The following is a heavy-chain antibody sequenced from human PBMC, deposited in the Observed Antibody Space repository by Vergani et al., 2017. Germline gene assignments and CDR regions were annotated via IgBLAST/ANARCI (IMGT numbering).Heavy chain of an antibody. V-gene: IGHV4-34*01. J-gene: IGHJ4*02. CDR1: GGSFSGYY. CDR3: ASKANWGFPFDY. Sequence: QVQLQQWGAGLLKPSETLSLTCAVYGGSFSGYYWSWTRQPPGKGLEWIGEINHSGSTNYNPSLKSRVTISVDTSKNQFSLKLSSVTAADTAVYYCASKANWGFPFDYWGQGTLVTVSS. D-gene: IGHD7-27*01. CDR2: INHSGST.